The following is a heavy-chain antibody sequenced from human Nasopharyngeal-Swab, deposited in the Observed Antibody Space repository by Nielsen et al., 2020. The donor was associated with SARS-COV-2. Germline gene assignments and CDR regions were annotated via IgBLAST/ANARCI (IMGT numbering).Heavy chain of an antibody. Sequence: SEILSLTCTVSGGSISSGDYYWSWIRQPPGKGLEWIGYIYYSGSTYYNPSLKSRVTISVDTSKNQFSLKLSSVTAADTAVYYCARTPTEEKWFGELSGDYWGQGTPVTVSS. V-gene: IGHV4-30-4*01. CDR3: ARTPTEEKWFGELSGDY. J-gene: IGHJ4*02. D-gene: IGHD3-10*01. CDR2: IYYSGST. CDR1: GGSISSGDYY.